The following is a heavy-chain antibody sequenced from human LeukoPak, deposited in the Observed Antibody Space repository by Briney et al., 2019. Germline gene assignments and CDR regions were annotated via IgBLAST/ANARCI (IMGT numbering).Heavy chain of an antibody. CDR2: IKQDGSQK. CDR3: TSWGDTTAEYFQR. CDR1: GFTFSSYW. Sequence: GGSLRLSCAASGFTFSSYWMSWVRQAPGKGLEWVANIKQDGSQKYYVDSVKGRFSISRDNAKNSLYLQMNSLRAEDTAVYYCTSWGDTTAEYFQRWGQGTLVTVSS. D-gene: IGHD2-21*02. J-gene: IGHJ1*01. V-gene: IGHV3-7*01.